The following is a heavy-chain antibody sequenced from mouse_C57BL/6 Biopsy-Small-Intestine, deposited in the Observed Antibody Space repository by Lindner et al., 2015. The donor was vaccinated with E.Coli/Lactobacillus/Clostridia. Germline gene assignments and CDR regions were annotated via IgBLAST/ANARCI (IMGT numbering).Heavy chain of an antibody. CDR3: ARGYYGNNWYFGV. D-gene: IGHD2-1*01. CDR1: GYTFINYD. J-gene: IGHJ1*03. CDR2: IYPRDGNT. Sequence: VQLQESGPELVKPGASVKLSCKASGYTFINYDINWVKQRPGQGLEWIGRIYPRDGNTKYNEKFKGKATVTVDTSSSTANMELHSLTSEDSAVYFCARGYYGNNWYFGVWGTGTTVTVSS. V-gene: IGHV1-85*01.